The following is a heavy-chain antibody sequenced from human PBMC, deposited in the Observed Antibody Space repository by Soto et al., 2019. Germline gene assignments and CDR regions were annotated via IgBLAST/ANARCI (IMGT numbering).Heavy chain of an antibody. D-gene: IGHD1-1*01. CDR2: IYTSGST. V-gene: IGHV4-4*07. J-gene: IGHJ4*02. CDR3: ARGTGTVNFDS. CDR1: GGSVSSDY. Sequence: PSETLSLTCIFSGGSVSSDYWSWIRQPAGKGLEWIGRIYTSGSTNYNPSFKSRVTMSIDTSKNQFSLNLNSVTAADTAVYYCARGTGTVNFDSWGQGTVVTAPQ.